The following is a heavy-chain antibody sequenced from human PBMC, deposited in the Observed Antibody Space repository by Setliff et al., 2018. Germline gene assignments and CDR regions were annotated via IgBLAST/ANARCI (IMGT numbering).Heavy chain of an antibody. CDR1: GGTFSSYA. D-gene: IGHD2-21*01. CDR2: MNIDNGKT. J-gene: IGHJ4*02. Sequence: ASVKVSCKASGGTFSSYAISWVRQAPGQRLEWMGWMNIDNGKTEYSQEFQDRVTFTRDTFAETAYMELRSLTSDDMAVYYCARGYCDGIGCPAPLYYFDSWGQGTLVTVSS. CDR3: ARGYCDGIGCPAPLYYFDS. V-gene: IGHV1-3*03.